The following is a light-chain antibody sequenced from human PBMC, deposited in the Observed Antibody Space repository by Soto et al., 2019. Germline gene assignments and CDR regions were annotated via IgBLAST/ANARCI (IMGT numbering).Light chain of an antibody. CDR2: GAS. V-gene: IGKV3-20*01. CDR3: QQYDTSPWT. J-gene: IGKJ1*01. Sequence: DIMLTHSPGTVSLSPGEKATLSCLASQSVTSSYLAWYQQKPGQAPRLLIYGASTRATGIPARFSGSGSGTEFTLTISSLQSEDFAVYYCQQYDTSPWTFGQGTKVDI. CDR1: QSVTSSY.